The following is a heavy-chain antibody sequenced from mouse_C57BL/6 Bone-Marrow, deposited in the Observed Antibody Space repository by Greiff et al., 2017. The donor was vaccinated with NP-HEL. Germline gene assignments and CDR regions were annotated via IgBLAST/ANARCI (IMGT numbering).Heavy chain of an antibody. J-gene: IGHJ2*01. CDR3: ARHGSQGYYDY. CDR2: ISNLAYSI. V-gene: IGHV5-15*01. Sequence: DVKLVESGGGLVQPGGSLKLSCAASGFTFSDYGMAWVRQAPRKGPEWVAFISNLAYSIYYADTVTGRFTISRENAKNTVYLEIGSLRSEDTDMYSCARHGSQGYYDYWGQGTTLTVSS. CDR1: GFTFSDYG. D-gene: IGHD4-1*01.